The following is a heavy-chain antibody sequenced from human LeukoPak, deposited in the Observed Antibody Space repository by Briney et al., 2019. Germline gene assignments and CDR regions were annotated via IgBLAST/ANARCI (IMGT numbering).Heavy chain of an antibody. Sequence: GGSLRLSCAASGFTVSSNYMSWVRQAPGKGLVWVSRINSDGSSTSYADSVKGRFTISRDNAKNTLYLQMNSLRAEDTAVYYCARVLRLGDLDYWGQGTLVTVSS. CDR2: INSDGSST. V-gene: IGHV3-74*01. CDR3: ARVLRLGDLDY. CDR1: GFTVSSNY. D-gene: IGHD3-16*01. J-gene: IGHJ4*02.